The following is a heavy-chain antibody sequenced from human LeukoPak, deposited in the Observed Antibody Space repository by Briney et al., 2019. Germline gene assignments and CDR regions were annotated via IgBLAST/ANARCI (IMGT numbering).Heavy chain of an antibody. D-gene: IGHD5-18*01. V-gene: IGHV1-2*02. CDR1: GYTFTGYY. CDR3: AVVDTAMVNWFDP. J-gene: IGHJ5*02. Sequence: ASVKVSCKASGYTFTGYYMHWVRQAPGQGLEWMGWINPNSGGTNYAQKFQGRVTMTRDTSISTAYMELSRLRSDDTAVYYCAVVDTAMVNWFDPWGQGTLVTVSS. CDR2: INPNSGGT.